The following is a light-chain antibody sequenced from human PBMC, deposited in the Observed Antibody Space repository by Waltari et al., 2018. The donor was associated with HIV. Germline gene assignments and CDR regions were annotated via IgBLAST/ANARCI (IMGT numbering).Light chain of an antibody. CDR2: EVT. Sequence: SALTQSPSASGSPGQSVTPPCPGANVDISDYHYVSWYQQHSDRPPKLIIFEVTKRPSGVPDRFSGSKSGNTASLFVSGLQPEDEATYFCSSFAGTHKLFGGGTKLTVL. CDR1: NVDISDYHY. CDR3: SSFAGTHKL. V-gene: IGLV2-8*01. J-gene: IGLJ2*01.